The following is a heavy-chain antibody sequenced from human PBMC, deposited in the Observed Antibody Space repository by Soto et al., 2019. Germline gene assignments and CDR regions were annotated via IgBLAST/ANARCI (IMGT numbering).Heavy chain of an antibody. CDR1: GFIFSDFG. CDR2: MWFDGVNK. V-gene: IGHV3-33*01. J-gene: IGHJ4*02. D-gene: IGHD5-18*01. CDR3: ARDPSVTAIGRADH. Sequence: GSLGLSGTASGFIFSDFGMHWVRQPPGKGLEWVAVMWFDGVNKYYADSVKGRFTISRDNAKNALYLQMTSLRSEDTALYYSARDPSVTAIGRADHWGQGTLVTVYS.